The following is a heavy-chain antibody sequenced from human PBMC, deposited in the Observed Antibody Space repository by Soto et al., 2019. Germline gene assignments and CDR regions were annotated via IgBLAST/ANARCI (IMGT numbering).Heavy chain of an antibody. CDR2: INAGNGNT. Sequence: QVQLVQSGAEVKKPGASVKVSCKASGYTFTSYAMHWVRQAPGQRLEWMGWINAGNGNTNYSQKFQGRVTITRDTSASTAYMELSSLRCEDTAVYYCARGPGGPDGPGDHWGQGTLVTVSS. CDR3: ARGPGGPDGPGDH. CDR1: GYTFTSYA. J-gene: IGHJ4*02. V-gene: IGHV1-3*01. D-gene: IGHD2-15*01.